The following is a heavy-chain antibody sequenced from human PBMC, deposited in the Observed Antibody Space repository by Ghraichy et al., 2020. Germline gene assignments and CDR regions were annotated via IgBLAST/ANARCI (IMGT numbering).Heavy chain of an antibody. D-gene: IGHD7-27*01. V-gene: IGHV3-11*01. CDR2: ISASASGM. Sequence: GGSLRLSCAASGIIFSDHYMSWVRQSPGKGLEWVADISASASGMYYADSVRGRFTISRDNAKNSLFLEMTSLRAEDTAVYYCASRERTLTGEFDSWGQGTLVTVSS. CDR1: GIIFSDHY. CDR3: ASRERTLTGEFDS. J-gene: IGHJ4*02.